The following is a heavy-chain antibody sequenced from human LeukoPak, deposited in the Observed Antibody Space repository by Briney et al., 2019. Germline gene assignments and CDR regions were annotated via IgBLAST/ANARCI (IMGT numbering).Heavy chain of an antibody. Sequence: ASVKVSCKASGYTFTGYYMHWVRQAPGRGLEWMGRINPNSGGTNYAQRFQGRVTMTRDTSISTAYMELSRLRSDDTAVYYCARRSSSWYIFDYWGQGTLVTVSS. V-gene: IGHV1-2*06. CDR3: ARRSSSWYIFDY. CDR1: GYTFTGYY. CDR2: INPNSGGT. J-gene: IGHJ4*02. D-gene: IGHD6-13*01.